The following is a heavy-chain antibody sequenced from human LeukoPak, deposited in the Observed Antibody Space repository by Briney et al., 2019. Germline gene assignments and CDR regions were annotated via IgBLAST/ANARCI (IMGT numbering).Heavy chain of an antibody. V-gene: IGHV1-69*01. CDR3: ARGVSGNYYDSSGYDY. Sequence: SVKVSCKASGGTFSSYAISWVRQAPGQGLEWMGGIIPIFGTANYAQKFQGRVTITADESTSTAYMELSSLRSEDTAVYYCARGVSGNYYDSSGYDYWGQETLVTVSS. CDR1: GGTFSSYA. J-gene: IGHJ4*02. CDR2: IIPIFGTA. D-gene: IGHD3-22*01.